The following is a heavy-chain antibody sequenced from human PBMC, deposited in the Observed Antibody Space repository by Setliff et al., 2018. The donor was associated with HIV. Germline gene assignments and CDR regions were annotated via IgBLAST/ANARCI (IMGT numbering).Heavy chain of an antibody. J-gene: IGHJ3*02. CDR2: VYSSGST. D-gene: IGHD6-19*01. V-gene: IGHV4-39*01. CDR3: ASGQWLEHAVDI. CDR1: GGSIGIRSYF. Sequence: PSETLSLTCTVSGGSIGIRSYFWGWIRQPPGKGLEWIGSVYSSGSTYYNPSLKSRVTVSVDTSKDQFSLRLSSVTVADTAVYYCASGQWLEHAVDIWGQGTVVTVSS.